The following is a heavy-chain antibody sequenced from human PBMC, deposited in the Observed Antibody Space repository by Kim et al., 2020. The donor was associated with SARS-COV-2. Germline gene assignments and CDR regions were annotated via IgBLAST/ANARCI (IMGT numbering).Heavy chain of an antibody. V-gene: IGHV3-23*01. D-gene: IGHD3-10*01. J-gene: IGHJ4*01. Sequence: SVKRRFTISRKNSKNTLYLQMHSLRVEDTAVYYCAKHQAGSGRYSPADYWGQGTLVTVSS. CDR3: AKHQAGSGRYSPADY.